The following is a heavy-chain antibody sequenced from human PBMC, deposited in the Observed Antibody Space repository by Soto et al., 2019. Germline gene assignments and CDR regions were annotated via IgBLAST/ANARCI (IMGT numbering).Heavy chain of an antibody. D-gene: IGHD3-3*01. Sequence: ASVKVSCKASGGTFSSYAISWVRQAPGQGLEWMGGIIPIFGTANYAQKFQGRVTITADESTSTAYTELSSLRSDDTAIYYCARDPHEFWTSYWFDPWGQGTPVTVSS. V-gene: IGHV1-69*13. CDR1: GGTFSSYA. CDR3: ARDPHEFWTSYWFDP. CDR2: IIPIFGTA. J-gene: IGHJ5*02.